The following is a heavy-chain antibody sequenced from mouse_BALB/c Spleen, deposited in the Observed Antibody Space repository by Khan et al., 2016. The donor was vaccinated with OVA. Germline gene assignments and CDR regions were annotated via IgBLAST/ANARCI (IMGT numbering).Heavy chain of an antibody. V-gene: IGHV3-1*02. CDR3: AGGLPAY. Sequence: EVQLVETGPDLVKPSQSLSLTCTVTVYSITSGYSWHWIRQFPGNKLEWMAYIHYSGSTSYNPPLKSRISVTRDTSKNQFFLQLISVPTEDTSTYCCAGGLPAYWGQGTLVTVSA. CDR1: VYSITSGYS. J-gene: IGHJ3*01. CDR2: IHYSGST.